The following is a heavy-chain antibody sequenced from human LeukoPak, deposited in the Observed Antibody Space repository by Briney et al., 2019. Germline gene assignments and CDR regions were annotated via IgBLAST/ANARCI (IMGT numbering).Heavy chain of an antibody. CDR2: INPSGGST. CDR1: GYTFTRHY. V-gene: IGHV1-46*01. J-gene: IGHJ6*03. CDR3: ASGGYYYYYMDV. Sequence: ASVKVSCKASGYTFTRHYMHWVRQAPGQGLEWMGIINPSGGSTNYAQKFQGRVTMTRDTSTSTVYMELSSLRSEDTAVYYCASGGYYYYYMDVWGKGTTVTISS.